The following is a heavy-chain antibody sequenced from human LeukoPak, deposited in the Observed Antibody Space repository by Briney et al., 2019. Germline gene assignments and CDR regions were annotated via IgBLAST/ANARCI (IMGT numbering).Heavy chain of an antibody. V-gene: IGHV3-21*01. CDR1: GFTFSRYS. CDR3: ARVYSTIFGVVRNWFDP. J-gene: IGHJ5*02. Sequence: GGSLRLSCAASGFTFSRYSMNWARQPPGKGLEWLSSISSSSSYIYYADSVKGRFTVSRDNAKNSLYLQMNSLRAEDTAVYYCARVYSTIFGVVRNWFDPWGQGTLVTVS. CDR2: ISSSSSYI. D-gene: IGHD3-3*01.